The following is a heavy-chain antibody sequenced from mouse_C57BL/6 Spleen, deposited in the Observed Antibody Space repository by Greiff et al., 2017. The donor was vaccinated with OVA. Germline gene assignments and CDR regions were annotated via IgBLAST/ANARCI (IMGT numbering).Heavy chain of an antibody. D-gene: IGHD2-5*01. V-gene: IGHV1-55*01. Sequence: VQLQQPGAELVKPGASVKMSCKASGYTFTSYWITWVKQRPGPGLEWIGDIYPGSGSTNYNEMFKSQATLTVDTSSSTAYMQLSSLTSEDAAVYYCARRYYSNYGGYFDVWGTGTTVTVSS. CDR2: IYPGSGST. CDR3: ARRYYSNYGGYFDV. J-gene: IGHJ1*03. CDR1: GYTFTSYW.